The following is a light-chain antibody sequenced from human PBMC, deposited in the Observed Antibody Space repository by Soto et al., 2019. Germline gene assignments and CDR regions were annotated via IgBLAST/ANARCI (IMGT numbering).Light chain of an antibody. Sequence: QSALTQPASVSGSPGQSITISCTGTSSDVGGYNYVSWYQQHPGKAPKLMIYDVSNRPSGVSNRFSGSKSGNTASLTIAGLQAEDDADYYCSSYTSSSTGGVFGGGTKVTVL. CDR2: DVS. CDR3: SSYTSSSTGGV. J-gene: IGLJ2*01. V-gene: IGLV2-14*01. CDR1: SSDVGGYNY.